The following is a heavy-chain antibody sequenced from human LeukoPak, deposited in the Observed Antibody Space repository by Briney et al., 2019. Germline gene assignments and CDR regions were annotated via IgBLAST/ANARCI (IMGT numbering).Heavy chain of an antibody. CDR3: ARGDSSGWYITALFDY. J-gene: IGHJ4*02. V-gene: IGHV4-61*02. CDR1: GGSISSGSYY. Sequence: PSQTLSLTCTVSGGSISSGSYYWSWIRQPAGKGLEWIGRIYTSGSTNYNPSLKSRVTISVDTSKNQFSLKLSSVTAADTAVYYCARGDSSGWYITALFDYWGQGTLVTVSS. D-gene: IGHD6-19*01. CDR2: IYTSGST.